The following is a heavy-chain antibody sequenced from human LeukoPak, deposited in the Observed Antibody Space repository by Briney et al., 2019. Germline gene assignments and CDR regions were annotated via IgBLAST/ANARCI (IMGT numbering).Heavy chain of an antibody. J-gene: IGHJ4*02. V-gene: IGHV4-59*01. D-gene: IGHD6-19*01. CDR3: ARIPDVSGWPFDY. CDR1: DGSINSDF. Sequence: SETLSLTCTASDGSINSDFWTWIRQPPGKGLEWIGYIRYSGRTSYNPSLKSRVTISIDTSKNLFSLKLRSVTTAETAIYYCARIPDVSGWPFDYWGQGTLVTVSS. CDR2: IRYSGRT.